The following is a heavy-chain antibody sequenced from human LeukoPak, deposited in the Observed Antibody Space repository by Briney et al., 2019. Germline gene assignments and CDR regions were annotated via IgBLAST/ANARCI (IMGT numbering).Heavy chain of an antibody. J-gene: IGHJ5*02. CDR2: IYNSGST. D-gene: IGHD2-15*01. CDR3: ASRYCSGGSCYYWFDP. Sequence: PSETLSLTCTVSGGSISSSSYYWAWIRQPPGKGLEWIGSIYNSGSTYYNPSLKSRVTISVDTSKNQFSLKLSSVTAADTAVYYCASRYCSGGSCYYWFDPWGQGTLVTVSS. V-gene: IGHV4-39*01. CDR1: GGSISSSSYY.